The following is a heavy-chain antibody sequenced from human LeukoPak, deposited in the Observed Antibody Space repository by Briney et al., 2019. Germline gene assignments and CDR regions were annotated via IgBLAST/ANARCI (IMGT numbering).Heavy chain of an antibody. J-gene: IGHJ4*02. CDR1: GFNFISYS. CDR3: ARGAAGYSYGQSDY. D-gene: IGHD5-18*01. CDR2: ISGSGGST. V-gene: IGHV3-23*01. Sequence: SGGSLRLSCAASGFNFISYSMSWVRQAPGKGLEWVSSISGSGGSTYYAVSVKGRFTISRDNSKNTLYMQMNSLRAEDTALYYCARGAAGYSYGQSDYWGQGTLVTVFS.